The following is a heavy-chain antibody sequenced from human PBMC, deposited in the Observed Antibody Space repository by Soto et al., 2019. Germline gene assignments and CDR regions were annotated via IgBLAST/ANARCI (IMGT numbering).Heavy chain of an antibody. Sequence: SESLSLTCTVSGGSISSSSYYWGWIRQPPGKGLEWIGNIYYSGSTNYNPSLKSRVTISVDTSKNQFSLKVSSVTAADTAVYYCARRSYYGSGSIFDYWGQGTLVTVSS. J-gene: IGHJ4*02. D-gene: IGHD3-10*01. CDR1: GGSISSSSYY. CDR3: ARRSYYGSGSIFDY. CDR2: IYYSGST. V-gene: IGHV4-39*01.